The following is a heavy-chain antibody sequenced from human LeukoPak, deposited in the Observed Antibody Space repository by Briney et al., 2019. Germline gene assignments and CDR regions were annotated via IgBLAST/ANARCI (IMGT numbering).Heavy chain of an antibody. V-gene: IGHV4-59*01. D-gene: IGHD2-2*01. CDR3: VRDRTKYCSSTSCPLDY. J-gene: IGHJ4*02. Sequence: SETLSLTCTVSGGSISSYYWSWIRQPPGKGLEWIGYIYYSGSTNYNPSLKSRVTISVDTSKNQFSLKLSSVTAADTAVYYCVRDRTKYCSSTSCPLDYWGQGTPVTVSS. CDR1: GGSISSYY. CDR2: IYYSGST.